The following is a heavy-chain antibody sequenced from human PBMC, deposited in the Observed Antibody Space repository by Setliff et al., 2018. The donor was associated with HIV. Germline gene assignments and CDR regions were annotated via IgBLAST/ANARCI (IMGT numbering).Heavy chain of an antibody. CDR1: GGSITGYY. Sequence: SETLSLTCTVSGGSITGYYWSWIRQPPGKGLEWIGSVYHSGKTYYNPSLKSRVTISVDTSQNQFSLKLSSVTAADTAIYYCARRIYGNNPYLDNWGQGTLVTVSS. D-gene: IGHD4-17*01. J-gene: IGHJ4*02. CDR3: ARRIYGNNPYLDN. CDR2: VYHSGKT. V-gene: IGHV4-59*08.